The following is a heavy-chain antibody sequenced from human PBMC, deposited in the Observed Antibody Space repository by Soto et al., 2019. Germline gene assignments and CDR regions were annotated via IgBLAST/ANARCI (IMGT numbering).Heavy chain of an antibody. CDR3: ATIPRRGYSYGIDY. CDR1: GGSISSGTSY. D-gene: IGHD3-22*01. Sequence: QVQLQESGPGLVKPSQTLSLTCNVSGGSISSGTSYWTRIRQHPGEGLEWIGHIYFTGATYSNPSLRSRLSISVDTSKNQFSLKLTSVTAADTATYYCATIPRRGYSYGIDYWGQGTLVTVSS. J-gene: IGHJ4*02. CDR2: IYFTGAT. V-gene: IGHV4-31*03.